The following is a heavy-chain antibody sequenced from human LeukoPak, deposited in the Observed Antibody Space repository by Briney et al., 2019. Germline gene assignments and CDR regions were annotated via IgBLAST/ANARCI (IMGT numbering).Heavy chain of an antibody. Sequence: SETLSLTCTVSGGSISGYYWSWIRQPPGKGLEWIGYIYYSGSTNYNPSLKSRVTISVDTSKNQISLKLSSVTAADTAVYYCARDRGEYYDFWSGYYRKGYYFDYWGQGTLVTVSS. V-gene: IGHV4-59*01. CDR1: GGSISGYY. CDR2: IYYSGST. J-gene: IGHJ4*02. CDR3: ARDRGEYYDFWSGYYRKGYYFDY. D-gene: IGHD3-3*01.